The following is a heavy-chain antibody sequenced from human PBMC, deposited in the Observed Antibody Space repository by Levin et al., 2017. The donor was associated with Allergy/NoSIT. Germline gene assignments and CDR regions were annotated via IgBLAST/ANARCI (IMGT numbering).Heavy chain of an antibody. J-gene: IGHJ6*02. CDR1: GFTFDDYA. CDR3: AKSDYGDYYYGMDV. D-gene: IGHD4-17*01. Sequence: LSLTCAASGFTFDDYAMHWVRQAPGKGLEWVSGISWNSGSIGYADSVKGRFTISRDNAKNSLYLQMNSLRAEDTALYYCAKSDYGDYYYGMDVWGQGTTVTVSS. CDR2: ISWNSGSI. V-gene: IGHV3-9*01.